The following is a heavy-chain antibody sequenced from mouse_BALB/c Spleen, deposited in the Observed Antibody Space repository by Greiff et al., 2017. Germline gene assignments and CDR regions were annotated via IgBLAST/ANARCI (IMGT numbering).Heavy chain of an antibody. CDR3: ARQPEDY. J-gene: IGHJ4*01. Sequence: EVHLVESGGDLVKPGGSLKLSCAASGFTFSSYGMSWVRQTPDKRLEWVATISSGGSYTYYPDSVKGRFTISRDNAKNTLYLQMSSLKSEDTAMYYCARQPEDYWGQGTSVTVSS. CDR2: ISSGGSYT. CDR1: GFTFSSYG. V-gene: IGHV5-6*01.